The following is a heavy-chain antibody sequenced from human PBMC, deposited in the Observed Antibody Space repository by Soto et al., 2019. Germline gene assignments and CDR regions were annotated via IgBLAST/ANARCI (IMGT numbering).Heavy chain of an antibody. J-gene: IGHJ3*01. D-gene: IGHD3-22*01. CDR3: ATRPLLPGAP. Sequence: EVQLVESGGGLIQPGGSLRLSCAASGFTFSSNDKNWVRQAPGEGLEWVSLIYSGGSTYYADSVKGRFTISRDNSKNTLYLQMSSLRAEDTAVYYCATRPLLPGAPWGQGTMVTVSS. V-gene: IGHV3-53*01. CDR1: GFTFSSND. CDR2: IYSGGST.